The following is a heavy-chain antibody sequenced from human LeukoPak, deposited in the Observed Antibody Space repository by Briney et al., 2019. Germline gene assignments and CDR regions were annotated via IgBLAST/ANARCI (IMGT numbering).Heavy chain of an antibody. V-gene: IGHV3-30*18. D-gene: IGHD6-19*01. CDR1: GFTFSSYG. CDR2: ISYDGSNK. CDR3: ANSHQQWLVGCHFDY. Sequence: GGSLRLSCAASGFTFSSYGMHWVRQAPGKGLEWVAVISYDGSNKYYADSVKGRFTISRDNSKNTLYLQMNSLRAEDTAVYYCANSHQQWLVGCHFDYWGQGTLVTVSS. J-gene: IGHJ4*02.